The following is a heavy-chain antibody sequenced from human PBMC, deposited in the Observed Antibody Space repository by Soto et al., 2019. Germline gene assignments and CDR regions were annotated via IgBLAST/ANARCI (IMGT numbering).Heavy chain of an antibody. CDR3: ARESEDLTSNFDY. J-gene: IGHJ4*02. CDR2: ISSTTNYI. V-gene: IGHV3-21*01. CDR1: GFTFTRYS. Sequence: GVSLRLSCAASGFTFTRYSMNWVRQAPGKGLEWVSSISSTTNYIYYADSMKGRFTVSRDNAKNSVYLEMNSLSAEDTAVYYCARESEDLTSNFDYWGQGTLVTVSS.